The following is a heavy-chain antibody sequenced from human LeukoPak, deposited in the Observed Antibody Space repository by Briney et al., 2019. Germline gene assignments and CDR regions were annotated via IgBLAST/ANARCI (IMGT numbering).Heavy chain of an antibody. J-gene: IGHJ4*02. D-gene: IGHD2-8*02. V-gene: IGHV1-69*05. CDR2: IIPIFGTA. CDR3: ARGPPHCAGGSCYSDY. CDR1: GYTFTSYY. Sequence: ASVKVSCKASGYTFTSYYMHWVRQAPGQGLEWMGGIIPIFGTANYAQKFQGRVTITTDESTSTAYMELSSLRSEDTAVYYCARGPPHCAGGSCYSDYWGQGTLVTVSS.